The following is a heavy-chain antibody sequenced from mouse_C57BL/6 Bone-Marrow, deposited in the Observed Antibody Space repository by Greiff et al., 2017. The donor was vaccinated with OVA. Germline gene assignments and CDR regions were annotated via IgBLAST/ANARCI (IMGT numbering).Heavy chain of an antibody. CDR2: IDPNSGGT. Sequence: QVQLKESGAELVKPGASVKLSCKASGYTFTSYWMHWVKQRPGRGLEWIGRIDPNSGGTKYNEKFKSKATLTVDKPSSTAYMQLSSLTSEDSAVYYCAREELRLRGYYAMDYWGQGTSVTVSS. D-gene: IGHD3-2*02. CDR1: GYTFTSYW. V-gene: IGHV1-72*01. CDR3: AREELRLRGYYAMDY. J-gene: IGHJ4*01.